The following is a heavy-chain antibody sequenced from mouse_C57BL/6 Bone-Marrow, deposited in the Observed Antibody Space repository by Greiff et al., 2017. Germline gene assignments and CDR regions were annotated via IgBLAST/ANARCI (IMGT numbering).Heavy chain of an antibody. CDR3: ARDRGQLRLNYFDY. CDR1: GFTFSSYA. Sequence: EVMLVESGGGLVKPGGSLKLSCAASGFTFSSYAMSWVRQTPEKRLEWVATISDGGSYTYYPDNVKGRFTISRDNAKNNLYLQMSHLKSEDTAMYYCARDRGQLRLNYFDYWGQGTTLPVAS. J-gene: IGHJ2*01. V-gene: IGHV5-4*03. CDR2: ISDGGSYT. D-gene: IGHD3-2*02.